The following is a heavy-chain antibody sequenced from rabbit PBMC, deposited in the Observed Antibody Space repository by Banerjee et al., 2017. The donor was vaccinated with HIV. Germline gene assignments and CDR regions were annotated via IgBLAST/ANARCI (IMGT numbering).Heavy chain of an antibody. J-gene: IGHJ4*01. CDR3: TRLGL. CDR1: GFSFSSDYY. CDR2: IYVGSSGTT. Sequence: QEQLEESGGDLVKPGASLTLTCTASGFSFSSDYYMCWVRQTPGKGLEWIASIYVGSSGTTYYASWAKGRFTISKTSSTTVTLQMTSLTAADTATYFCTRLGLWGPGTLVTVS. V-gene: IGHV1S45*01.